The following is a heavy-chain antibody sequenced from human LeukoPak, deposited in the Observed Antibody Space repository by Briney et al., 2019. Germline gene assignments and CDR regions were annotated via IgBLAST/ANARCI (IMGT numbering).Heavy chain of an antibody. CDR2: IIPIFGTA. D-gene: IGHD6-13*01. CDR3: ARVGPGYSSSHYYYYYMDV. J-gene: IGHJ6*03. V-gene: IGHV1-69*05. Sequence: SVKVSCKASGGTFSSYAISWVRQAPGQGLEWMGGIIPIFGTANYAQKFQGRVTITTDESTSTAYMELSSLRSEDTAVYYCARVGPGYSSSHYYYYYMDVWGKGTTVTVSS. CDR1: GGTFSSYA.